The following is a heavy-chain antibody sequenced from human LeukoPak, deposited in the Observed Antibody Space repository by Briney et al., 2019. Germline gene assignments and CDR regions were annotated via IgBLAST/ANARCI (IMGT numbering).Heavy chain of an antibody. CDR1: GFTFSSSR. CDR2: INTDGSST. V-gene: IGHV3-74*01. CDR3: ARGEDYGDYFDY. Sequence: GGSLRLSCAASGFTFSSSRMLWVRQTPGKGLVWVSNINTDGSSTNYADSVKGRFAISRDNSKNTLHLQMNSLRAEDTAVYYCARGEDYGDYFDYWGQGTLVTVSS. D-gene: IGHD4-17*01. J-gene: IGHJ4*02.